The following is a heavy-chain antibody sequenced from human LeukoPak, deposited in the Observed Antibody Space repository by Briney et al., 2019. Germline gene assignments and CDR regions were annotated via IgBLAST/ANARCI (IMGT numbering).Heavy chain of an antibody. V-gene: IGHV3-21*01. CDR2: ISSSSISI. CDR3: ARVYDVLTGGFDY. Sequence: GGSLRLSCAASGFTFDDYGMSWVRQAPGKGLEWASFISSSSISIYYGDSVQGRFTVSRDNARNLLYLEMNTLRAEDTAVYYCARVYDVLTGGFDYWGQGALVTVSS. CDR1: GFTFDDYG. J-gene: IGHJ4*02. D-gene: IGHD3-9*01.